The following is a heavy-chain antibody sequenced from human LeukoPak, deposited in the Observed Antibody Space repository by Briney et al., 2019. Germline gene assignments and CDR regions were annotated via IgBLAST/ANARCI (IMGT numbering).Heavy chain of an antibody. CDR2: IKQDGSEK. CDR3: TRGRAKIYGYFDY. V-gene: IGHV3-7*04. CDR1: GFTFSSYW. J-gene: IGHJ4*02. D-gene: IGHD3-10*01. Sequence: PGGSLRLSCVASGFTFSSYWMSWVRQAPGKGLEWVANIKQDGSEKYYVDSVKGRFTISRDNAKNSQYLEMNSLRAEDTAVYYCTRGRAKIYGYFDYWGQGSLVTVSS.